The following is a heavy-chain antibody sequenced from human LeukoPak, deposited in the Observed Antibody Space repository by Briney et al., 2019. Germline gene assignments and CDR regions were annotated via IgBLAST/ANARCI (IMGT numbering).Heavy chain of an antibody. CDR1: GFTFSSYA. CDR2: ISYDGSNK. V-gene: IGHV3-30*04. Sequence: QAGGSLRLSCAASGFTFSSYAMHWVRQAPGKGLEWVAVISYDGSNKYYADSVKGRFTISRDNSKNTLYLQMNSLRAEDTAVYYCAKDSSGSYYYFDYWGQGTLVTVSS. J-gene: IGHJ4*02. CDR3: AKDSSGSYYYFDY. D-gene: IGHD1-26*01.